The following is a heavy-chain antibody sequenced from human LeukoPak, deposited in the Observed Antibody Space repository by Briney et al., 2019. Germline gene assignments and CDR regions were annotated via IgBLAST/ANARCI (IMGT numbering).Heavy chain of an antibody. CDR3: ARDPRGGTVDY. J-gene: IGHJ4*02. CDR2: INSDGSST. V-gene: IGHV3-74*01. CDR1: GFIFSSCS. D-gene: IGHD2-8*02. Sequence: GGSLRLSCAASGFIFSSCSMNWVRQAPGKGLVWVSRINSDGSSTNYADSVKGRFTISRDNAKNTLYLQMNGLRAEDTAVYYCARDPRGGTVDYWGQGTLVTVSS.